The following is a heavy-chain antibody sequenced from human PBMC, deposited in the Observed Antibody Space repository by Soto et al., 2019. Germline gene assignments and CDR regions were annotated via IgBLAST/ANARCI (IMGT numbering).Heavy chain of an antibody. CDR1: GDTFSFYS. CDR3: ATSSGSGYRAFDY. Sequence: QVQLVQSGAEVKRPGSSVKVSCKASGDTFSFYSINWVRQAPGLGLEWMGRVNPILSMSNYAQRFQGRVTMTADKSTSTADMELSGRRSEVTAMYYCATSSGSGYRAFDYWGQGALVTVSS. J-gene: IGHJ4*02. CDR2: VNPILSMS. V-gene: IGHV1-69*04. D-gene: IGHD3-10*01.